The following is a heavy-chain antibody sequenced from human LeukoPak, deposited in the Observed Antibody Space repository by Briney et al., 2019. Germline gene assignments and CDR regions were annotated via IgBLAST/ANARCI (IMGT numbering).Heavy chain of an antibody. CDR3: ARGWTRGYSFGY. CDR1: EFSVGSNY. Sequence: GGSLRLSCAASEFSVGSNYMTWVRQAPGKGLEWVSLIYSGGSTYYADSVKGRFTISRDNAKNSLYLQMNSLRAEDTAVYYCARGWTRGYSFGYWGQGTLVTVSS. CDR2: IYSGGST. J-gene: IGHJ4*02. V-gene: IGHV3-66*01. D-gene: IGHD5-18*01.